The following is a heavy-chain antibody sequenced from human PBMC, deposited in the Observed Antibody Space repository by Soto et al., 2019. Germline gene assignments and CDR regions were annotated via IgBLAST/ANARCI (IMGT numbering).Heavy chain of an antibody. CDR1: GDSFSSYT. CDR2: IIPIFHSI. CDR3: ARPSGLLGQYSALHDF. J-gene: IGHJ4*02. Sequence: QVQLVQSGAEARKPGSSVKISCTVSGDSFSSYTLTWVRQAPGQGLEWVGGIIPIFHSIIYSQRFKGIGTFTAVDSTNTAYLQLTNLRFDDTAIYYCARPSGLLGQYSALHDFWGQGTLVSVSS. V-gene: IGHV1-69*19. D-gene: IGHD3-3*01.